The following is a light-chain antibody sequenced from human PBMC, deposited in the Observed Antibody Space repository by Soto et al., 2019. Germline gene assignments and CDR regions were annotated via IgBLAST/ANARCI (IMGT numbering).Light chain of an antibody. V-gene: IGLV2-8*01. CDR1: SSGVGGYGY. Sequence: QSALTQPPSVSGSPGQSVTISCTGTSSGVGGYGYVSWYQQHPGKVPKLMIYEVSKRTSGVPDRFSGYKSGNTASLTVSGVKAEDEADYYCSSYAGSNTDVVFGGGTKLTVL. CDR2: EVS. CDR3: SSYAGSNTDVV. J-gene: IGLJ2*01.